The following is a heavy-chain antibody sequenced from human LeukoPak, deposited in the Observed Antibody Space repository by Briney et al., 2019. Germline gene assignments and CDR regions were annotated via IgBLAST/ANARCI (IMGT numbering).Heavy chain of an antibody. V-gene: IGHV1-46*01. CDR1: GYTFTSYY. J-gene: IGHJ4*02. Sequence: ASVKVSCKASGYTFTSYYMHWVRQAPGQGLEWMGLINPTGGSTGYAQKFQGRVTMTRDMSTRTAYMELKNLRSDDTAVYYCALGDILTGYWAEYFVYWGQGTLVAVSS. CDR2: INPTGGST. CDR3: ALGDILTGYWAEYFVY. D-gene: IGHD3-9*01.